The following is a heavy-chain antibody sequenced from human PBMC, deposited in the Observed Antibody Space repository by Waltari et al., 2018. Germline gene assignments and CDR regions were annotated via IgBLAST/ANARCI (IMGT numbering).Heavy chain of an antibody. D-gene: IGHD1-1*01. CDR2: IVPSLDRL. CDR3: ARDANWNHDY. CDR1: GDTFSRGT. J-gene: IGHJ4*02. Sequence: QVQLVQSGAEVKRPGSSVKVSCKASGDTFSRGTLSWVRQAPGQGLEWMGGIVPSLDRLKNSKKFQGRVSITADKSTSTAYMELRGLTFDDTAIYYCARDANWNHDYWGQGTLVTVSS. V-gene: IGHV1-69*08.